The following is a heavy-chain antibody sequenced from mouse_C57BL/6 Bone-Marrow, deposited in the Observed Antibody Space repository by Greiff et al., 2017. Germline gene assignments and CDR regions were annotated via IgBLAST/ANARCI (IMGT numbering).Heavy chain of an antibody. V-gene: IGHV1-19*01. J-gene: IGHJ3*01. CDR2: INPYNGGT. Sequence: VQLQQSGPVLVKPGASVKMSCKASGYTFTDYYMNWVKQSHGKSLEWIGVINPYNGGTSYNQKFKGKATLTVDKSSSTAYMELNSLTSEDSAVXYCASGGWLLPFAYWGQGTLVTVSA. CDR1: GYTFTDYY. CDR3: ASGGWLLPFAY. D-gene: IGHD2-3*01.